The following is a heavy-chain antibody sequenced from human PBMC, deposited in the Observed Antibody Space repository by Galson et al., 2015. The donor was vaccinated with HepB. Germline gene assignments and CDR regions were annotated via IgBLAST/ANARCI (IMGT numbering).Heavy chain of an antibody. CDR2: IYYSGST. CDR1: GGSISSSSYD. CDR3: ARQSITIFGVVIIRGWFDP. V-gene: IGHV4-39*01. D-gene: IGHD3-3*01. J-gene: IGHJ5*02. Sequence: SETLSLTCTVSGGSISSSSYDWGWIRQPPGRGLEWIGSIYYSGSTYYNPSLKSRVTISVDTSKNQFSLKLSSVTAADTAVYYCARQSITIFGVVIIRGWFDPWGQGTLVTVSS.